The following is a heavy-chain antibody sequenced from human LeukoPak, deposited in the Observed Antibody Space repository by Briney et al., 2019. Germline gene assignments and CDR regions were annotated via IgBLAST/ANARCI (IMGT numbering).Heavy chain of an antibody. CDR3: ARAGGSSLRSDVFDL. V-gene: IGHV1-69*01. D-gene: IGHD1-26*01. Sequence: SVKVSCKASGDTFSSYAISWVRQAPGQGLEWMGGIIPMFGTANYAQKFQGRVTITADESTSTAYMELSSLRSEDTAVYYCARAGGSSLRSDVFDLWGRGTLVTVSS. CDR2: IIPMFGTA. CDR1: GDTFSSYA. J-gene: IGHJ2*01.